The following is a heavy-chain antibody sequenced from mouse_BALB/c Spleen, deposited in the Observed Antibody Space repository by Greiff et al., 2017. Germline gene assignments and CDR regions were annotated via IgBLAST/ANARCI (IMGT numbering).Heavy chain of an antibody. V-gene: IGHV5-17*02. CDR1: GFTFSSFG. CDR3: ARGYGNYLWGAMDY. J-gene: IGHJ4*01. D-gene: IGHD2-10*02. CDR2: ISSGSSTI. Sequence: EVQRVESGGGLVQPGGSRKLSCAASGFTFSSFGMHWVRQAPEKGLEWVAYISSGSSTIYYADTVKGRFTISRDNPKNTLFLQMTSLRSEDTAMYYCARGYGNYLWGAMDYWGQGTSVTVSS.